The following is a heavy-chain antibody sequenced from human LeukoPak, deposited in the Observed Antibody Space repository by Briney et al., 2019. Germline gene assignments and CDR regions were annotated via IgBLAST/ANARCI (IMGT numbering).Heavy chain of an antibody. D-gene: IGHD5-18*01. CDR1: GGSISSSSYC. CDR3: ARQYSGDSRSPFFDY. CDR2: VCYSGST. Sequence: PSETLSLTCTVSGGSISSSSYCWGWIRQPPGKGLEWIGSVCYSGSTYYNPSFKSRVTISVDTSKNQFSLKLSSVTAADTAVYYCARQYSGDSRSPFFDYWGQGTLVTVSS. V-gene: IGHV4-39*01. J-gene: IGHJ4*02.